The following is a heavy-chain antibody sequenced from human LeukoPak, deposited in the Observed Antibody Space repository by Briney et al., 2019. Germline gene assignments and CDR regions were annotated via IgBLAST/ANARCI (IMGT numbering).Heavy chain of an antibody. D-gene: IGHD3-22*01. CDR3: AKVVFYDSSGYWGYFDY. CDR2: ISGSGGST. Sequence: GSLRLSCAASGFTFSSYAMSWVRQAPGKGLEWVSAISGSGGSTYYAGSVKGRFTISRDNSKNTLYLQMNSLRAEDTAVYYCAKVVFYDSSGYWGYFDYWGQGTLVTVSS. V-gene: IGHV3-23*01. CDR1: GFTFSSYA. J-gene: IGHJ4*02.